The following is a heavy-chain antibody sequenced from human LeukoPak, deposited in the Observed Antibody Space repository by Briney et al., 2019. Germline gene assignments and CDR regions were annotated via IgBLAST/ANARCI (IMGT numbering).Heavy chain of an antibody. V-gene: IGHV3-21*01. CDR2: ISGSSSYI. D-gene: IGHD6-6*01. J-gene: IGHJ6*03. CDR3: AREGLRSIAARRGTRDYMDV. CDR1: EFTFSDYT. Sequence: PGGSLRLSCAASEFTFSDYTMNWVRQAPGKGLEWVSSISGSSSYIHYADSVKGRFTISRDNAKNSLYLQMNTLRAEDTAVYYCAREGLRSIAARRGTRDYMDVWGKGTRVIVSS.